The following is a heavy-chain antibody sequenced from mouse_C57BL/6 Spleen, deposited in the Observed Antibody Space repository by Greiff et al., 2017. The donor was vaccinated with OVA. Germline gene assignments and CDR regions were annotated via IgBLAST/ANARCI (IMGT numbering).Heavy chain of an antibody. D-gene: IGHD2-4*01. V-gene: IGHV1-50*01. CDR3: ARYGLRGNYYAMDY. Sequence: QVQLQQPGAELVKPGASVKLSCKASGYTFTSYWMQWVKQRPGQGLEWIGEIDPSDSYTNYTQKFKGKATLTVDTSSSTAYMQLSSLTSEDSAVYYCARYGLRGNYYAMDYWGQGTSVTVSS. J-gene: IGHJ4*01. CDR1: GYTFTSYW. CDR2: IDPSDSYT.